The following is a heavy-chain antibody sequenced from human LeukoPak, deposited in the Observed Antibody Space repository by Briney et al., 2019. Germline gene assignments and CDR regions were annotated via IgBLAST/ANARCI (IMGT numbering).Heavy chain of an antibody. D-gene: IGHD2-2*01. CDR2: FDPEDGET. J-gene: IGHJ6*03. CDR1: GYIFTGYY. V-gene: IGHV1-24*01. CDR3: ARVGKRSVVPAAIYYYYYYMDV. Sequence: ASVKVSCKAFGYIFTGYYMHWVRQAPGKGLEWMGGFDPEDGETIYAQKFQGRVTMTEDTSTDTAYMELSSLRSEDTAVYYCARVGKRSVVPAAIYYYYYYMDVWGKGTTVTISS.